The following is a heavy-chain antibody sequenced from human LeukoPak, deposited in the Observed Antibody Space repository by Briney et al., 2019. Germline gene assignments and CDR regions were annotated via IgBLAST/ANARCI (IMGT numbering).Heavy chain of an antibody. V-gene: IGHV1-69*05. CDR2: IIPIFGTA. Sequence: GASVKVSCKASGGTFSSYASSWVRQAPRQGLEWMGGIIPIFGTANYAQKFQGRVTITTDESTSTAYMALSRLRSEDTAVYYCARGPTYYDFWSGSRPDAFDIWGQGTMVTVSS. D-gene: IGHD3-3*01. CDR3: ARGPTYYDFWSGSRPDAFDI. CDR1: GGTFSSYA. J-gene: IGHJ3*02.